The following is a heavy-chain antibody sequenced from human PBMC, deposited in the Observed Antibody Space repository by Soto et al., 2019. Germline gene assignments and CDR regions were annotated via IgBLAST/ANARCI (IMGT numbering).Heavy chain of an antibody. D-gene: IGHD6-6*01. V-gene: IGHV1-2*02. CDR3: ARDATRIAARPFDY. Sequence: QVQLVQSGAEVRKPGASVKVSCKASGYTFTGYFLHWVRQAPGQGLEWMGWINPNSGDTKSAQNFQGRVTMTRDTSIGTVYMELTRLRSDDTAFYYCARDATRIAARPFDYWGQGSLATVSS. J-gene: IGHJ4*02. CDR1: GYTFTGYF. CDR2: INPNSGDT.